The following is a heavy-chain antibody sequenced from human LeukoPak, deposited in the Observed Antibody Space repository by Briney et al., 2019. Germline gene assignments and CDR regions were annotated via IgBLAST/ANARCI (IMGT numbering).Heavy chain of an antibody. J-gene: IGHJ4*02. CDR3: AKVQYSDYDMNFDS. CDR2: IGGSDGNT. Sequence: PGGSLRLPCAASGFTFSNYAMSWVRQAPGMGLEWVSAIGGSDGNTYYADSVKGRFTISRDDSKNSLYLQINSLRADDTAVYYCAKVQYSDYDMNFDSWGQGTLVTVSS. V-gene: IGHV3-23*01. CDR1: GFTFSNYA. D-gene: IGHD5-12*01.